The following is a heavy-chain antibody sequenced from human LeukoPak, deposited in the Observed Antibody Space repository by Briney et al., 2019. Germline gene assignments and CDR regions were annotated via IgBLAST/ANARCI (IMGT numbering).Heavy chain of an antibody. D-gene: IGHD6-13*01. CDR1: GFTFDDYA. V-gene: IGHV3-9*01. J-gene: IGHJ4*02. Sequence: GGSLRLSCAASGFTFDDYAMHWVRQAPGKGLEWVSGISWNSGSIGYADSVKSRLTISRDNAKNSLYLQMNSLRAEDTALYYCAKDYSSSLAGFDYWGQGTLVTVSS. CDR2: ISWNSGSI. CDR3: AKDYSSSLAGFDY.